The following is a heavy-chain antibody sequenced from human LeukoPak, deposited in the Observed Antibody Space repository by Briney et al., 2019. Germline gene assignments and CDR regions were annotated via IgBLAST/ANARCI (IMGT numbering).Heavy chain of an antibody. CDR3: TRDLELEEAFDI. D-gene: IGHD1-26*01. CDR2: IRSKAYGGTT. V-gene: IGHV3-49*04. J-gene: IGHJ3*02. Sequence: PGRSLRLSCAASGFTFSSDAMHWVRQAPGKGLEWVGFIRSKAYGGTTEYAASVNGRFTISRDDSKSIAYLQMNSLKTEDTAVYYCTRDLELEEAFDIWGQGTMVTVSS. CDR1: GFTFSSDA.